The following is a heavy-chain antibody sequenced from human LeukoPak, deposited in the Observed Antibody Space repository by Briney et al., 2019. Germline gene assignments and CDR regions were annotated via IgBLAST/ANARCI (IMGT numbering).Heavy chain of an antibody. CDR3: ARVSCSSTSCYGGFYFDP. CDR2: INPNSGGT. D-gene: IGHD2-2*01. Sequence: ASVKVSCKASGYTFTGYYMHWVRQAPGQGLEWVGWINPNSGGTNYAQKFQGRVTMTRDTSISTAYMELSRLRSDDTAVYYCARVSCSSTSCYGGFYFDPWGQGTLVTVSS. J-gene: IGHJ5*02. CDR1: GYTFTGYY. V-gene: IGHV1-2*02.